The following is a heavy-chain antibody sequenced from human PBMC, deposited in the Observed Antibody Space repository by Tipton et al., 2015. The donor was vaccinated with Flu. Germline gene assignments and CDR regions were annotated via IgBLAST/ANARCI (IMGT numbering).Heavy chain of an antibody. Sequence: TLSLTCAVSGESLGDYFYTWIRQPPGKGLQYIGQILPRGDTNYNPSLKSRITMSVDRDKNQVYLRLNSVTAADTGVYYCARERGEVPGWRALAYWGQGVLVTVSS. D-gene: IGHD6-19*01. CDR3: ARERGEVPGWRALAY. J-gene: IGHJ4*02. CDR2: ILPRGDT. V-gene: IGHV4-34*10. CDR1: GESLGDYF.